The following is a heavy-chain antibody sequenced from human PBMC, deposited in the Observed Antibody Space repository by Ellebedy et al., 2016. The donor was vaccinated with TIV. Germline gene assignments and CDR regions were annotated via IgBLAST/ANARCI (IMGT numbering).Heavy chain of an antibody. CDR1: GFTFSDYY. CDR3: ARDRPRAVVVAATVIGGWFDP. J-gene: IGHJ5*02. Sequence: GESLKISCAASGFTFSDYYMSWIRQAPGKGLEWVSYISSSGSTIYYADSVKGRFTISRDNAKNSLYLQMNSLRAEDTAVYYCARDRPRAVVVAATVIGGWFDPWGQGTLVTVSS. D-gene: IGHD2-15*01. CDR2: ISSSGSTI. V-gene: IGHV3-11*01.